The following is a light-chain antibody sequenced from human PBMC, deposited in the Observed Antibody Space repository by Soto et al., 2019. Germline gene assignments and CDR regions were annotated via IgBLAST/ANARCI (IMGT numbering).Light chain of an antibody. CDR1: QGISNY. J-gene: IGKJ3*01. CDR2: AAS. Sequence: DIQMTQSPSSLSASVGDRVTITCRASQGISNYLAWYQQKPGKVPKLLIYAASTLQSGVPSRFSGSGSGTDFTLTISSLQPEDVATYYCQKYNSAPRGFTFGAGTKVDIK. V-gene: IGKV1-27*01. CDR3: QKYNSAPRGFT.